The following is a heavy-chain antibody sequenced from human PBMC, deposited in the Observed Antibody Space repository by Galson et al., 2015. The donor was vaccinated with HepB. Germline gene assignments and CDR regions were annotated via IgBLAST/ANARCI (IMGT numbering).Heavy chain of an antibody. Sequence: SLRLSCAASGFTVSSNYMSWVRQAPGKGLEWVSVIYSGGSTYYADSVKGRFTISRDNSKNTLYLQMNSLRAEDTAVYYCARPLWSGLRIVWGQGTTVTVSS. V-gene: IGHV3-66*02. D-gene: IGHD3-10*02. CDR3: ARPLWSGLRIV. CDR1: GFTVSSNY. J-gene: IGHJ6*02. CDR2: IYSGGST.